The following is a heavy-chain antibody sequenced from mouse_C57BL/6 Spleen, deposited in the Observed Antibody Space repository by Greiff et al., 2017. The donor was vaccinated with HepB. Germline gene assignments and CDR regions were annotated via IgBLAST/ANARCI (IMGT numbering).Heavy chain of an antibody. Sequence: EVQLVESGGGLVQPGGSLSLSCAASGFTFTDYYMSWVRQPPGKALEWLGFIRNKANGYTTEYSASVKGRFTISRDNSQSILYLQMNALRAEDSATYYWARVTGTRWYFDYWGQGTTLTVSS. CDR2: IRNKANGYTT. V-gene: IGHV7-3*01. CDR3: ARVTGTRWYFDY. D-gene: IGHD4-1*01. CDR1: GFTFTDYY. J-gene: IGHJ2*01.